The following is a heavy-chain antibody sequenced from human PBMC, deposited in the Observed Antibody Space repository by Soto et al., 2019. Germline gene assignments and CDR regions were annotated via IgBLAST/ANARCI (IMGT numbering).Heavy chain of an antibody. CDR3: ARLVNPHHTNGSGSYRTTYYYYGMDV. V-gene: IGHV5-51*01. CDR2: IYPGDSDT. Sequence: PGESLKISCKGSGYAFTNYWIGWVRRMPGKGPEWMGIIYPGDSDTRYSPSFQGQVTISADKSISTAYLQWSSLKASDTAMYYCARLVNPHHTNGSGSYRTTYYYYGMDVWGQGTTVTVSS. J-gene: IGHJ6*02. D-gene: IGHD3-10*01. CDR1: GYAFTNYW.